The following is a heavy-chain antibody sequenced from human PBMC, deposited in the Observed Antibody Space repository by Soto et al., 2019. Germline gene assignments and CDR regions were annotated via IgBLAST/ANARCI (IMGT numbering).Heavy chain of an antibody. CDR2: ISGSGGST. J-gene: IGHJ4*02. Sequence: GGSLRLSCAASGFTFSSYAMSWVRQAPGKGLEWVSRISGSGGSTYYADSVKGRFTISRDNSENTLYLQMNSLRAEDTAVYYSAKRYCSGGSCYYLDYWGQGTLVTVSS. CDR1: GFTFSSYA. V-gene: IGHV3-23*01. CDR3: AKRYCSGGSCYYLDY. D-gene: IGHD2-15*01.